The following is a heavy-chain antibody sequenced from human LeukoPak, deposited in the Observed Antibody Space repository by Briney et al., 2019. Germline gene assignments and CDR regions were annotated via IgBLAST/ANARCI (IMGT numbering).Heavy chain of an antibody. D-gene: IGHD1/OR15-1a*01. V-gene: IGHV1-46*01. Sequence: ASVTVSCTASGYTFTGYYMHWVRQAPGQGLEWMGIINPSGGSTSYAQKFQGRITLSRDTSTSTVYMELSSLRSDDTAVYYCARAVNTPIYYFEYWGQGALVTVSS. CDR2: INPSGGST. CDR1: GYTFTGYY. J-gene: IGHJ4*02. CDR3: ARAVNTPIYYFEY.